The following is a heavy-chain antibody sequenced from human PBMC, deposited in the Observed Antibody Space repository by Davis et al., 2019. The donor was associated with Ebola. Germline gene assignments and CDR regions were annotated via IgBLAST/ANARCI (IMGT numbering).Heavy chain of an antibody. J-gene: IGHJ6*02. V-gene: IGHV3-74*01. CDR3: VKRFGGLDV. CDR1: GFTFSSTW. CDR2: INSDGSVT. D-gene: IGHD3-16*01. Sequence: GESLKISCIVTGFTFSSTWMHWVRQAPGKGLVWVARINSDGSVTSYEDSVKGRFTISRDNAKHTRYMQMNSLRAEDTAVYYCVKRFGGLDVWGQGITVTVSS.